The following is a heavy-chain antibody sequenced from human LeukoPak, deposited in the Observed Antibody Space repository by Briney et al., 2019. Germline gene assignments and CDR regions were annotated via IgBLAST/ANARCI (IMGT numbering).Heavy chain of an antibody. CDR2: IHYSGNT. Sequence: YPSETLSLTCTVSGGSTSSSNYYWGWIRQPPGKGLEWIGGIHYSGNTYYNPSLKSRVTISVDTSKNQFSLKLSSVTAADTAVYYCARLGAGPTYYDFWSGYSSFYFDYWGQGTLVTVSS. CDR1: GGSTSSSNYY. CDR3: ARLGAGPTYYDFWSGYSSFYFDY. J-gene: IGHJ4*02. D-gene: IGHD3-3*01. V-gene: IGHV4-39*01.